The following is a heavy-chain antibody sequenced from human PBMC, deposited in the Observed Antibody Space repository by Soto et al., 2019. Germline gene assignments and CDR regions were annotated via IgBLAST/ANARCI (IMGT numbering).Heavy chain of an antibody. CDR1: GFTFSDYY. V-gene: IGHV3-11*06. Sequence: GSLRLSCAASGFTFSDYYMSWIRQAPGKGLEWVSYISSSSSYTNYADSVKGRFTISRYNAKNSPYLQMNSLRAEDTAVYYCARESPSNSIAARRGPFDYWGQGTLVTVSS. J-gene: IGHJ4*02. D-gene: IGHD6-6*01. CDR3: ARESPSNSIAARRGPFDY. CDR2: ISSSSSYT.